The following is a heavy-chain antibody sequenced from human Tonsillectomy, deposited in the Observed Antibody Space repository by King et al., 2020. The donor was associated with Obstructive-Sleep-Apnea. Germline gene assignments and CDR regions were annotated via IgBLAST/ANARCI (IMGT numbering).Heavy chain of an antibody. Sequence: QLQESGPGLVMPSETLSLTCSVSGGSISSSSYHWGWIRQSPGKGLEWIGSLYYNGYTYCNPSLKSRVTISVDTSKNQFSLKLNSVTAADTAVYYCAREEYLYGSGSPRWFDHWGQGTLVTVSS. D-gene: IGHD3-10*01. V-gene: IGHV4-39*07. CDR3: AREEYLYGSGSPRWFDH. J-gene: IGHJ5*02. CDR2: LYYNGYT. CDR1: GGSISSSSYH.